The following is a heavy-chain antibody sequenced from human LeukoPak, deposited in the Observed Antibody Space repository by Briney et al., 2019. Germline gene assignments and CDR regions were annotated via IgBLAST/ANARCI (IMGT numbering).Heavy chain of an antibody. CDR1: GYTLTELS. Sequence: ASVKVSCKVSGYTLTELSMHWVRQAPGKGLEWMGGFDPEDGETIYAQKFQGRVTITADKSTSTAYMELSSLRSDDTAVYYCARDPAGGDYGFRNWFDPWGQGTLVTVSS. J-gene: IGHJ5*02. D-gene: IGHD4-17*01. CDR2: FDPEDGET. V-gene: IGHV1-24*01. CDR3: ARDPAGGDYGFRNWFDP.